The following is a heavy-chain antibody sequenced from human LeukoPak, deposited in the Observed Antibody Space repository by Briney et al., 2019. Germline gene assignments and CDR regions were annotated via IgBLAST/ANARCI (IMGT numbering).Heavy chain of an antibody. D-gene: IGHD1-26*01. CDR1: GYIFTSYD. J-gene: IGHJ4*02. V-gene: IGHV1-8*01. CDR2: MNPNSGAT. Sequence: ASVKVSCKASGYIFTSYDISWVRQATGQGLEWMGWMNPNSGATGYAQKFQGRVTMTRDTSISTAYMELSSLRSEDTAVFYCARGRWELGGDYWGQGALVTVSS. CDR3: ARGRWELGGDY.